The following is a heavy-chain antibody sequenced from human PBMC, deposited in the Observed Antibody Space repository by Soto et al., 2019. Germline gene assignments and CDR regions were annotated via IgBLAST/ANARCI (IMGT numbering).Heavy chain of an antibody. Sequence: PGGSLRLSCAASGFTFSSYAMHWVRQAPGKGLEYVSAISSNGGSTYYANSVKGRFTISRDNSKNTLYLQMGSLRAEDMAVYYCAREGIAVAGTLDYWGQGTLVTVSS. D-gene: IGHD6-19*01. V-gene: IGHV3-64*01. CDR2: ISSNGGST. CDR1: GFTFSSYA. J-gene: IGHJ4*02. CDR3: AREGIAVAGTLDY.